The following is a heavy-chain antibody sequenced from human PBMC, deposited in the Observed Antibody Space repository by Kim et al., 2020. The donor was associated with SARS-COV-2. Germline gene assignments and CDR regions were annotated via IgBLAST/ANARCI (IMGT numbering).Heavy chain of an antibody. CDR2: IYFSGST. CDR1: GGSISSSSYY. J-gene: IGHJ4*02. CDR3: ARLSYYYDSSGYSYYFDY. Sequence: SETLSLTCTVSGGSISSSSYYWGWIRQPPGKGLEWIGSIYFSGSTYYNPSLKGRVTISLDTSKNQFSLKLSSVTAADTAVYYCARLSYYYDSSGYSYYFDYWGQGTLVTVSS. V-gene: IGHV4-39*01. D-gene: IGHD3-22*01.